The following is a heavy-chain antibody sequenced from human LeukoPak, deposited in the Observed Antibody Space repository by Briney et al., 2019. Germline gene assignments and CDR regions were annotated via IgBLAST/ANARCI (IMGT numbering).Heavy chain of an antibody. V-gene: IGHV1-2*02. CDR2: INPNSGGT. J-gene: IGHJ4*02. CDR3: AREGREQRGAFDY. Sequence: ASVKVSCKASGYTFTGYYMHWVRQAPGQGLEWMGWINPNSGGTNYAQKFQGRVTMTTDTSTSTAYMEMNSLRSDDPAVYYCAREGREQRGAFDYWGQGTLVTVSS. CDR1: GYTFTGYY. D-gene: IGHD1-26*01.